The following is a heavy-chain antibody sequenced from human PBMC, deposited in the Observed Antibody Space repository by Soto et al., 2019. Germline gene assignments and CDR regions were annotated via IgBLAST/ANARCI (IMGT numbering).Heavy chain of an antibody. CDR1: GFTFSNYA. V-gene: IGHV3-23*01. D-gene: IGHD5-12*01. CDR2: IGGGGVPT. CDR3: ARDFSMVIVAPGY. J-gene: IGHJ4*02. Sequence: GGSLRLSCAASGFTFSNYAMSWVRQAPGKGLEWVSAIGGGGVPTYHADSVKGRFTISRDNSKNTLYLQMNSLRAEDTAVYYCARDFSMVIVAPGYWGQGTLVTVSS.